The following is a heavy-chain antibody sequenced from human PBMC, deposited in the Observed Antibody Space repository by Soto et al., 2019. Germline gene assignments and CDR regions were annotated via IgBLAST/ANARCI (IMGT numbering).Heavy chain of an antibody. Sequence: QVQLVESGGGVVQPGRSLRLSCAASGFTFSSYGMHWVRQAPGKGLEWVAVISYDGSNKYYADSVKGRFTISRDNSKNTLYLQMNSLRAEDTAVYYCATDREWELLSWFDPWGQGTLVTVSS. CDR3: ATDREWELLSWFDP. D-gene: IGHD1-26*01. J-gene: IGHJ5*02. V-gene: IGHV3-30*03. CDR1: GFTFSSYG. CDR2: ISYDGSNK.